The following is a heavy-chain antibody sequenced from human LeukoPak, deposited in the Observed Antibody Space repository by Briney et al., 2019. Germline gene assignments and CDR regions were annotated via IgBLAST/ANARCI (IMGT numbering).Heavy chain of an antibody. Sequence: SETLSLTCTVSGGSISTHCWSWIRQPPGKGLEWIGYVYYSGTTNYKYKSSLKSRVTISVDTSKNQFSLRLSSVTAADTAVYYCARSDRDLWYFDLWGRGTLVTVSS. V-gene: IGHV4-59*11. J-gene: IGHJ2*01. CDR2: VYYSGTT. CDR1: GGSISTHC. CDR3: ARSDRDLWYFDL.